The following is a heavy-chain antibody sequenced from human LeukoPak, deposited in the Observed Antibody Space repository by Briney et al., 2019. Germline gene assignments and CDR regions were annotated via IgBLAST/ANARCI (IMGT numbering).Heavy chain of an antibody. CDR1: GFTFTNYW. V-gene: IGHV3-7*01. Sequence: GGSLRLSCAASGFTFTNYWMSWVRQAPGKGLELVANIKQDRSEKYYVDSVKGRFTISRDNAKNSLYLQMNSLRAEDTAVYYCARVQSDHFTSGAFDVWGQGTMVTVSS. D-gene: IGHD3-3*02. CDR3: ARVQSDHFTSGAFDV. CDR2: IKQDRSEK. J-gene: IGHJ3*01.